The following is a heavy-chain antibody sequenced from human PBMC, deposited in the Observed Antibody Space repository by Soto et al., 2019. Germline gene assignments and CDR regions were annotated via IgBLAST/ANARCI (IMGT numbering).Heavy chain of an antibody. Sequence: EVQLVQSGAEVKKPGESLRIFCKGSGYSFTSYWISWVRQMPGKGLEWMGRIDPSDSYTNDSPPFQGHVTISADKSISTAYLQWSSLKASDTAMYYCTRHEGSHFHDFWGQGTLVTVSS. CDR2: IDPSDSYT. CDR1: GYSFTSYW. D-gene: IGHD3-10*01. V-gene: IGHV5-10-1*01. CDR3: TRHEGSHFHDF. J-gene: IGHJ4*02.